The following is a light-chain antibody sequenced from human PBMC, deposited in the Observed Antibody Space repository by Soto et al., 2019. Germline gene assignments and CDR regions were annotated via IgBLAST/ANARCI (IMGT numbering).Light chain of an antibody. Sequence: NFMLTQPHSVSESPGKTVTISCTRSSGSIATNYVQWYQQRPGSSPTTVIYENNQRPSGVPDRFSGSIDSSYNSASLTISGLKTDDGADYYCQSYDNTNQGVVFGGGTKLTVL. CDR2: ENN. J-gene: IGLJ3*02. V-gene: IGLV6-57*01. CDR3: QSYDNTNQGVV. CDR1: SGSIATNY.